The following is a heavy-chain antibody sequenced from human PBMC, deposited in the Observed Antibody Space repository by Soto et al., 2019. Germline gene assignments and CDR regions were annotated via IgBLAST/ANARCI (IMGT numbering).Heavy chain of an antibody. CDR3: AVAMTTVTPYDY. Sequence: QVQLQESGPGLVKPSQTLSLTCTVSGGSISSGGYCWSWIRQHPGKGLEWIGYIYYSGSTYYTPSLPSRVTISVDTSKNQSSLTLSSVTAADTAVYYCAVAMTTVTPYDYWGQGTLVTVSS. J-gene: IGHJ4*02. V-gene: IGHV4-31*03. CDR1: GGSISSGGYC. D-gene: IGHD4-17*01. CDR2: IYYSGST.